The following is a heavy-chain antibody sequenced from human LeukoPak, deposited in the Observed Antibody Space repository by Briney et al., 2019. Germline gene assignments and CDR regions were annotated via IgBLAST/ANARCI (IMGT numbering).Heavy chain of an antibody. D-gene: IGHD3-3*01. V-gene: IGHV3-30*02. J-gene: IGHJ4*02. Sequence: GGSLRLSCAASGFSFSSYGMHWVRQAPGKGLEWVAFIRYDGSNKYDADSAKGRFTISRDNSKNTLYLQMNSLRAEDTAVYYCARDQGTVFRYFTYWGQGTLVTVSS. CDR2: IRYDGSNK. CDR1: GFSFSSYG. CDR3: ARDQGTVFRYFTY.